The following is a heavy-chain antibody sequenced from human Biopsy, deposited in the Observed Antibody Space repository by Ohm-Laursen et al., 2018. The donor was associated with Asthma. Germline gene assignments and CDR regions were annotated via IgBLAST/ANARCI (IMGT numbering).Heavy chain of an antibody. D-gene: IGHD6-25*01. CDR1: TFIFRNYA. CDR3: ARVFESSEWGPFYHFGLDV. CDR2: ISFDETDQ. Sequence: SLRLSCAASTFIFRNYAMHWVRQSPDKGLEWLAVISFDETDQFYADSVKGRFTISRDNAQKSLFLQMGSLRAEDTAIYYCARVFESSEWGPFYHFGLDVWGQGTTVAVSS. V-gene: IGHV3-30*03. J-gene: IGHJ6*02.